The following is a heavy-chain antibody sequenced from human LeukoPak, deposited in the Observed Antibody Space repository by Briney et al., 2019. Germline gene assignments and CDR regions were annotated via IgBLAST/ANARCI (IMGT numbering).Heavy chain of an antibody. D-gene: IGHD4-11*01. Sequence: ASVKVSCKTSGYTFTAYFIHWLRQAPGQGFEWMGWINPYDGGTKYAQKLQGRVTMTTDTSTSTAYMELRSLRSDDTAVYYCARDWVPHSGMTTVTSPSDYWGQGTLVTVSS. J-gene: IGHJ4*02. CDR3: ARDWVPHSGMTTVTSPSDY. CDR2: INPYDGGT. V-gene: IGHV1-18*04. CDR1: GYTFTAYF.